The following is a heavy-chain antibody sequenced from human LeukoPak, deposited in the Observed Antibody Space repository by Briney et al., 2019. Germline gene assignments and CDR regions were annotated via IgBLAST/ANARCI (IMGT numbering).Heavy chain of an antibody. CDR3: ANHSFDY. CDR1: GFTFSSYD. J-gene: IGHJ4*02. Sequence: GGSLRLSCAASGFTFSSYDMSWVRQAPGKGLEWVSDISGSGGSTYYADSVKGRFTISIDNSKNTLYLQMNSLRAEYTAVYYCANHSFDYWGQGTVVTVSS. V-gene: IGHV3-23*01. CDR2: ISGSGGST.